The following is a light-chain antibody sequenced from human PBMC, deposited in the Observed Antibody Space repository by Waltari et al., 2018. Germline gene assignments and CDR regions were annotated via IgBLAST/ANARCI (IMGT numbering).Light chain of an antibody. CDR2: EVS. J-gene: IGKJ1*01. Sequence: DIVMTQTPLSLPVTLGEPASISCRSSQSLLDREDGNTYLDWYLQKPGQSPQLLIYEVSNRASGVPDRFSGSGSDTDFTLKISRVEAEDVGVYYCMQGIEYPPTFGQGTKVEIK. V-gene: IGKV2-40*01. CDR3: MQGIEYPPT. CDR1: QSLLDREDGNTY.